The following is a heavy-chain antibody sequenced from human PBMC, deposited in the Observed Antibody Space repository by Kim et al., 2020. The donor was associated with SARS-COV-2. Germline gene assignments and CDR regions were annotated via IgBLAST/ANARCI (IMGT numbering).Heavy chain of an antibody. V-gene: IGHV4-34*13. J-gene: IGHJ4*02. Sequence: SLKSRVTISLDTSKNQFSLKLSSVTAADTAVYYCARGRPYYYDSSGYCPYWGQGTLVPVSS. CDR3: ARGRPYYYDSSGYCPY. D-gene: IGHD3-22*01.